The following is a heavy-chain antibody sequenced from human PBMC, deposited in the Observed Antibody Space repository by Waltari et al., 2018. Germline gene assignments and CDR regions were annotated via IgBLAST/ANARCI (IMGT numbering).Heavy chain of an antibody. CDR1: GGSISSYY. D-gene: IGHD6-13*01. J-gene: IGHJ6*03. CDR3: ARRAAASCMGYYYYMDV. Sequence: QVQLQESGPGLVKPSETLSLTCTVSGGSISSYYWSWIRQPPGKGLEWIGYIYYSGSTNYNPSLKSRVTISVDTSKNQCSLKLSSVTAADTAVYYCARRAAASCMGYYYYMDVWGKGTTVTVSS. V-gene: IGHV4-59*01. CDR2: IYYSGST.